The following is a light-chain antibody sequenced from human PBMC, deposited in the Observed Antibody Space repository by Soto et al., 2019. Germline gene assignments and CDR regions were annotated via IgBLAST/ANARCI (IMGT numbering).Light chain of an antibody. Sequence: QSALTQPASVSGSPGQSITISCTGTSSDVGGYNYVSWYQQHPGKAPKLIIYEVNKRPSGFSNRFSGSKSGNTASLTISGLQAEDEADYYCCSYAGSTTHYVFGTGTKVTVL. V-gene: IGLV2-23*02. CDR1: SSDVGGYNY. CDR3: CSYAGSTTHYV. J-gene: IGLJ1*01. CDR2: EVN.